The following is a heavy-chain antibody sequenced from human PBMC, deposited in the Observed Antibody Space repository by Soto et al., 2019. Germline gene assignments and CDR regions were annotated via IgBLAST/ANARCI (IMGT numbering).Heavy chain of an antibody. CDR2: IYPGDSDT. CDR3: ARAQYDYGDYAPFDY. J-gene: IGHJ4*02. V-gene: IGHV5-51*01. D-gene: IGHD4-17*01. CDR1: GYSFTSYW. Sequence: GESLKISCKGSGYSFTSYWIGWVCQMPGKGLEWMGIIYPGDSDTRYSPSFQGQVTISADKSISTAYLQWSSLKASDTAMYYCARAQYDYGDYAPFDYWGQGTLVTVSS.